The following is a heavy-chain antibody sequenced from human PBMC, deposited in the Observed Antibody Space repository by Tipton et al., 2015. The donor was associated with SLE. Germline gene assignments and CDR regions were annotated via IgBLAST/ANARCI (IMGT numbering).Heavy chain of an antibody. CDR2: IYYSGST. V-gene: IGHV4-61*01. CDR3: ARDPLGGLDY. J-gene: IGHJ4*02. Sequence: TLSLTCTVSGGSVSSGSYYWSWIRQPPGKGLEWIGYIYYSGSTNYNPSLKSRVTISVDTSKNQFSPKLSSVTAADTAVYYCARDPLGGLDYWGQGTLVTVSS. CDR1: GGSVSSGSYY.